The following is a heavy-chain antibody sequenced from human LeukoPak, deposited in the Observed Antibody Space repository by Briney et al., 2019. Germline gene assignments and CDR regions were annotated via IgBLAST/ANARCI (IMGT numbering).Heavy chain of an antibody. D-gene: IGHD1-26*01. J-gene: IGHJ4*02. CDR1: GYTFTDYY. V-gene: IGHV1-69*04. Sequence: SVKVSCKAFGYTFTDYYIQWVRQAPGQGLEWMGRIIPILGIANYAQKFQGRVTITADKSTSTAYMELSSLRSEDTAVYYCARAPRYSGSYYLGYWGQGTLVTVSS. CDR3: ARAPRYSGSYYLGY. CDR2: IIPILGIA.